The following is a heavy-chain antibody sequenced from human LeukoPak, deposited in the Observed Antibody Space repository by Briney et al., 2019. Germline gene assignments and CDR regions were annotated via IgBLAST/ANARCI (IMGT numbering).Heavy chain of an antibody. J-gene: IGHJ4*02. Sequence: SETLSLTCTVSGVSISSHYWSWIRQPPGKGLEWIGYIYYSGSTKYNPSLKSRVTISVDTSKNQFSLKLSSVTAADTAVYFCAREGNNWYRALDYWGQGSLVTVSS. D-gene: IGHD6-13*01. CDR3: AREGNNWYRALDY. V-gene: IGHV4-59*11. CDR1: GVSISSHY. CDR2: IYYSGST.